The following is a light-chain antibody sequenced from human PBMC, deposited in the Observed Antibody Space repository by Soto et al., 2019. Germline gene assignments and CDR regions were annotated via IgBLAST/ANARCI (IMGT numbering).Light chain of an antibody. J-gene: IGKJ1*01. CDR3: KQIYSTVGT. V-gene: IGKV1-39*01. Sequence: IQMTQSPSSLSASVGDRVTITCRASQSISSYLNWYQQKPGKAPKLLIYAASSLQSGVPSRFSGSGSGKVFTFTISSLKPEDFATYYWKQIYSTVGTFGKGTKVDIK. CDR2: AAS. CDR1: QSISSY.